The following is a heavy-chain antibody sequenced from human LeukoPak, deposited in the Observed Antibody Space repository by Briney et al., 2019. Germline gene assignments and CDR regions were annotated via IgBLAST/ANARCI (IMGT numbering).Heavy chain of an antibody. CDR3: ARSDHYHDNSGYDV. CDR2: IDSFGSSK. CDR1: GFTFSSYW. D-gene: IGHD3-22*01. J-gene: IGHJ4*02. Sequence: PGGSLRLSCAASGFTFSSYWMHWVRQAPGKGLVWVSRIDSFGSSKNYADSVRGRFTISRDNAKNTLYLQMSSLRADDTAVYYCARSDHYHDNSGYDVWGQGTLATVSS. V-gene: IGHV3-74*01.